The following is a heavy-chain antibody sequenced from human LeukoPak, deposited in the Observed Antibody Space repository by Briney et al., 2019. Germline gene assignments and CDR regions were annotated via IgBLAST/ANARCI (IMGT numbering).Heavy chain of an antibody. CDR3: ARDHAWGSGSYVPDYYYGMDV. CDR1: GHTFTSYY. V-gene: IGHV1-46*01. Sequence: ASVKVSCKASGHTFTSYYMHWVRQAPGQGLEWMGIINPSGGSTSYAQKFQGRVTMTRDTSTSTVYMELSSLRSEDTAVYYCARDHAWGSGSYVPDYYYGMDVWGQGTTVTVSS. J-gene: IGHJ6*02. D-gene: IGHD3-10*01. CDR2: INPSGGST.